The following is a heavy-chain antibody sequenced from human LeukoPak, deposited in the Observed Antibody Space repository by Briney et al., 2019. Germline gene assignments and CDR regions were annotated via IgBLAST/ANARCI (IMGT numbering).Heavy chain of an antibody. Sequence: GESLRLSCTVAGFTFGDYAMTWVRQAPGKGLEWVGLIRSKAYGGTTEYGASVKGRFSISRDDSKSIAYLQMNSLKIEDTAVYYCTRARRADSYCDLWGQGTLVTVSS. J-gene: IGHJ4*02. CDR3: TRARRADSYCDL. V-gene: IGHV3-49*04. CDR2: IRSKAYGGTT. CDR1: GFTFGDYA. D-gene: IGHD6-13*01.